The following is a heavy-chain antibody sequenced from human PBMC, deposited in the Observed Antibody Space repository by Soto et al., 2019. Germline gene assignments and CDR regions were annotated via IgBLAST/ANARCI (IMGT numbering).Heavy chain of an antibody. CDR2: INAVNGNT. Sequence: QVQLVQSGAEEKKPGASVKVSCKASGYTFTSYAMHWVRQAPGQRLEWMGWINAVNGNTKYSQKFQGRVTITRDTAASTAYMELSSLRSEDTAVYYCASGTVVTHFDYWGQGTLVTVS. V-gene: IGHV1-3*05. J-gene: IGHJ4*02. CDR3: ASGTVVTHFDY. CDR1: GYTFTSYA. D-gene: IGHD2-15*01.